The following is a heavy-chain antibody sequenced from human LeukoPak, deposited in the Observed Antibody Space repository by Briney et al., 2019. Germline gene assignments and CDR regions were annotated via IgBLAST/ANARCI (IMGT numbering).Heavy chain of an antibody. J-gene: IGHJ4*02. Sequence: PSETLSLTCTVSGGSISSYYWNWIRQPPGKGLEWIGYIYYSGITNYNPSLKSRVTISVDTSKNQFSLKLNSVTAADTAVYYCASRDSSGYPDYWGQGTLVTVSS. CDR2: IYYSGIT. V-gene: IGHV4-59*08. CDR1: GGSISSYY. CDR3: ASRDSSGYPDY. D-gene: IGHD3-22*01.